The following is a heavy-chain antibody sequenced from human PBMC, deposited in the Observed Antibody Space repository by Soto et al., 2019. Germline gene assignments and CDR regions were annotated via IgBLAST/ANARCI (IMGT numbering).Heavy chain of an antibody. D-gene: IGHD3-3*01. Sequence: GASVKVSCKASGYTFTSYAMHWVRQAPGQRLEWMGWINAGNGNTKYSQKFQGRVTITRDTSASTAYMELSSLRSEDTAVYYCAKSFNQVTIFGVVITIDYWGQGTLVTVSS. CDR1: GYTFTSYA. V-gene: IGHV1-3*01. CDR3: AKSFNQVTIFGVVITIDY. J-gene: IGHJ4*02. CDR2: INAGNGNT.